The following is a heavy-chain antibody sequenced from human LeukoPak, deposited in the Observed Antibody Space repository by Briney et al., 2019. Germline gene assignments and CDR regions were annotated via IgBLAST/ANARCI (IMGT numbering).Heavy chain of an antibody. V-gene: IGHV4-39*01. CDR2: IYFSGTT. D-gene: IGHD6-13*01. CDR1: GDSMSSSSYY. Sequence: SETLSLTCSVSGDSMSSSSYYWVWIRQSPGQGLEWIGSIYFSGTTYYSASLRSRATLSTSGNQFSLKLSSVTAADTAVYYCASPPTTYSSSWYYFDYWGQGTLVTVPS. CDR3: ASPPTTYSSSWYYFDY. J-gene: IGHJ4*02.